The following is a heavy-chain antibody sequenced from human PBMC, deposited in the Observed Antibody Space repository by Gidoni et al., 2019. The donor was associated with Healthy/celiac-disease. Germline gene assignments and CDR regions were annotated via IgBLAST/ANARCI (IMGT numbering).Heavy chain of an antibody. J-gene: IGHJ3*02. CDR1: GFTFSNAW. CDR3: TTGSTIFGVDDAFDI. CDR2: IKSKTDGGTT. D-gene: IGHD3-3*01. V-gene: IGHV3-15*01. Sequence: EVQLVESGGGLVKPGGSLRLSCAASGFTFSNAWMSWVRQAPGKGLEWVGRIKSKTDGGTTDYAAPVKGRFTISRDDSKNTLYLQMNSLKTEDTAVYYCTTGSTIFGVDDAFDIWGQGTMVTVSS.